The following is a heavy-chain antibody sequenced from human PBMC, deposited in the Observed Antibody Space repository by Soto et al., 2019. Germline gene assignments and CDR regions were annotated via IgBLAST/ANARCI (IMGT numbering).Heavy chain of an antibody. J-gene: IGHJ4*02. CDR3: AKSVYNWNDGFFDY. CDR2: ISYDEINK. CDR1: GFTFSSYG. Sequence: ESGGGVVQPGRSLRLSCAASGFTFSSYGRHWVRQAPGKGLGWVAIISYDEINKYYADSVKGRFTIARDNTQNTLYLQMNSLIAEDTAVYYCAKSVYNWNDGFFDYWGQGTLVTVSS. D-gene: IGHD1-1*01. V-gene: IGHV3-30*18.